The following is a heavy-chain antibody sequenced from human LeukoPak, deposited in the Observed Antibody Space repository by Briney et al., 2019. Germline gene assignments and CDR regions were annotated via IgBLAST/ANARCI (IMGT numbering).Heavy chain of an antibody. V-gene: IGHV4-34*01. CDR2: INHSGST. CDR1: GGSFSGYY. J-gene: IGHJ4*02. Sequence: PSETLSLTCAVYGGSFSGYYWSWIRQPPGKGLEWIGEINHSGSTNYNPSLKSRVTISVDTSKNQFSLKLSSVTAADTAVYYCARAPDYGDYEGTLDYWGQGTLVTVSS. D-gene: IGHD4-17*01. CDR3: ARAPDYGDYEGTLDY.